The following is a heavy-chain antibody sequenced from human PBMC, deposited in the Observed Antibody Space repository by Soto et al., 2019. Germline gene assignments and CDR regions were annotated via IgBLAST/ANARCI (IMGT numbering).Heavy chain of an antibody. CDR1: GGSISSGDYY. CDR3: ARDFNNYDSSGYYWMVFDY. D-gene: IGHD3-22*01. Sequence: PSETLSLTCTVSGGSISSGDYYWSWIRQPPGKGLEWIGYIYHSGSTYYNPSLKSRVTISVNTSKNQFSLKLSSVTAADTAVYYCARDFNNYDSSGYYWMVFDYWGQGTLVTVSS. V-gene: IGHV4-30-4*01. J-gene: IGHJ4*02. CDR2: IYHSGST.